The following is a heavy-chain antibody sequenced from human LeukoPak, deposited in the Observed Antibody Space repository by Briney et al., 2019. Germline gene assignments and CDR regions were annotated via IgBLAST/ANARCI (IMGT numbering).Heavy chain of an antibody. Sequence: SETLSLTCAVYGASFSGYYWSWIRKPPGKGLEWIGEINHSGSTNYNPSLKSRVTISVDTSKNQFSLKLSSVTAADTAVYYCARQRGVGSAYYYYYMDVWGKGTTVTVSS. V-gene: IGHV4-34*01. CDR2: INHSGST. J-gene: IGHJ6*03. CDR3: ARQRGVGSAYYYYYMDV. CDR1: GASFSGYY. D-gene: IGHD1-26*01.